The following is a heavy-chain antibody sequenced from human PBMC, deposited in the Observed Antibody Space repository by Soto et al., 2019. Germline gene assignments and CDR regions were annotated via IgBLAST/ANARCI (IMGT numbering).Heavy chain of an antibody. CDR2: ISSDGNNK. V-gene: IGHV3-30-3*01. Sequence: QVQLVESGGGVVQPGRSLRLSCAASGFTFSSYAMHWVRQAPGKGLEWVAVISSDGNNKYYAGSVKGRFTISRDNSKNTLYLQMNSLRAEDTAVYYCARIVWAVAGSYYFDSWGQGTLVTVSS. D-gene: IGHD6-19*01. CDR1: GFTFSSYA. J-gene: IGHJ4*02. CDR3: ARIVWAVAGSYYFDS.